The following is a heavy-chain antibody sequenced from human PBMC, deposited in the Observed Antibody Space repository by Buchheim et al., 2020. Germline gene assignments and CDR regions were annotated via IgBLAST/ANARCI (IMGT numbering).Heavy chain of an antibody. CDR2: IRSKAYGGTT. D-gene: IGHD6-13*01. V-gene: IGHV3-49*04. Sequence: EVQLVESGGGLVQPGRSLRLSCTASGFTFGDYAMSWVRQAPGKGLEWVGFIRSKAYGGTTEYAASVKGRFTISRDDSKSIAYLQMNSLKTEDTAVYYCTRDMKGGKQQLAASHPFDYWGQGTL. CDR3: TRDMKGGKQQLAASHPFDY. CDR1: GFTFGDYA. J-gene: IGHJ4*02.